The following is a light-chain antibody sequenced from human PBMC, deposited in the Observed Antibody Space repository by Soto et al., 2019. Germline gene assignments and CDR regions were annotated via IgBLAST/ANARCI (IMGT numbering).Light chain of an antibody. CDR3: LPFFRGVTV. J-gene: IGLJ1*01. CDR1: TGAVTNYHY. Sequence: HAVLAQEPSLTGSTGGTVTLTCGSNTGAVTNYHYPHWFQQGPGQAPSTLIYDATDKQPWTPVRFSGSLLGDKAALTLSGAQPEDEAEYYCLPFFRGVTVFGLGTKVTVL. V-gene: IGLV7-46*01. CDR2: DAT.